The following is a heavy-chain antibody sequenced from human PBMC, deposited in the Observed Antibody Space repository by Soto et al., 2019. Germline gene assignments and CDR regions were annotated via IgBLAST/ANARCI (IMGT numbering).Heavy chain of an antibody. CDR2: ISAYNGNT. Sequence: ASVKVSCKASGYTFTSYGISWVRQAPGQGLEWMGWISAYNGNTNYAQKLQGRVTMTTDTSTSTAYMELRSLRSDDTAVYYCARDQVVLAATYYYYYGMDVWGQGTTVTVS. CDR1: GYTFTSYG. D-gene: IGHD2-15*01. CDR3: ARDQVVLAATYYYYYGMDV. V-gene: IGHV1-18*01. J-gene: IGHJ6*02.